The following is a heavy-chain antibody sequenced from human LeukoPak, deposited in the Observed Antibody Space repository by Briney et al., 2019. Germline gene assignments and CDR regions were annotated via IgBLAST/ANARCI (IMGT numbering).Heavy chain of an antibody. CDR3: ATVAVAGTPPYFDY. Sequence: ASVKVSCKVSGYTLIELSVHWLRQAPGKGLEWMGGFDPEDGETIYAQKFQGRVTMTEDTSTDTAYMELSSLRSEDTAVYYCATVAVAGTPPYFDYWGQGTLVTVSS. CDR2: FDPEDGET. J-gene: IGHJ4*02. D-gene: IGHD6-19*01. V-gene: IGHV1-24*01. CDR1: GYTLIELS.